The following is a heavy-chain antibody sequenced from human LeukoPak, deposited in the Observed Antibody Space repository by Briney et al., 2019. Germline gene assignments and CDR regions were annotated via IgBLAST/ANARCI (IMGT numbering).Heavy chain of an antibody. D-gene: IGHD3-10*01. CDR1: GGSISSYY. CDR3: ASFTLYYYGSGSYYNG. Sequence: PSETLSLTCTVSGGSISSYYWSWIRQPAGKGLEWIGRIYTSGSTNYNPSLKSRVTMSVDTSKNQFSLKLSSVTAAGTAVYYCASFTLYYYGSGSYYNGWGQGTLVTVSS. V-gene: IGHV4-4*07. J-gene: IGHJ4*02. CDR2: IYTSGST.